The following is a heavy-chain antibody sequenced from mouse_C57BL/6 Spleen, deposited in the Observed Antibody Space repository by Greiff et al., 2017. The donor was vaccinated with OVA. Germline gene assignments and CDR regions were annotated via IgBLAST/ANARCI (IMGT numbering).Heavy chain of an antibody. Sequence: QVQLQQSGAELVKPGASVKISCKASGYAFSSYWMNWVKQRPGKGLEWIGQIYPGDGDTNYNGKFKGKATLTADKSSSTAYMQLSSLTSEDSAVYFCARGYVYDERSFAYWGQGTLVTVSA. CDR2: IYPGDGDT. J-gene: IGHJ3*01. CDR3: ARGYVYDERSFAY. CDR1: GYAFSSYW. D-gene: IGHD2-2*01. V-gene: IGHV1-80*01.